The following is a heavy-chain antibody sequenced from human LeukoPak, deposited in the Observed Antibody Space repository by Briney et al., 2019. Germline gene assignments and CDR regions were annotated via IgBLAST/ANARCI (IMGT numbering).Heavy chain of an antibody. D-gene: IGHD2-2*01. V-gene: IGHV3-30-3*01. J-gene: IGHJ4*02. CDR2: ISYDGSNK. Sequence: GGSLRLSCAASGFTFSSYAMHWVSQAPGKGLEWVAVISYDGSNKYYADSVKGRFTISRDNAKNSLYLQMNSLRGDDTAVYYCARDWGGTHCTSPTCYPFDYWGQGTLVTVSS. CDR3: ARDWGGTHCTSPTCYPFDY. CDR1: GFTFSSYA.